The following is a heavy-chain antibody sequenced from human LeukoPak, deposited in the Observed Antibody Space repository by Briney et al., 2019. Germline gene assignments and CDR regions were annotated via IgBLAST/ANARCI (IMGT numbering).Heavy chain of an antibody. CDR1: GYRFTSYP. J-gene: IGHJ1*01. V-gene: IGHV1-2*02. CDR3: ARGMDAEAFQN. D-gene: IGHD2-2*03. CDR2: MNPHSGET. Sequence: ASVKVSCTPSGYRFTSYPLHWVRQAPGQGLEWLGWMNPHSGETNNAQKFQGRVTMTRDTSISVAYMELSSLRSDDMAVYFCARGMDAEAFQNWGQGTLVIVSS.